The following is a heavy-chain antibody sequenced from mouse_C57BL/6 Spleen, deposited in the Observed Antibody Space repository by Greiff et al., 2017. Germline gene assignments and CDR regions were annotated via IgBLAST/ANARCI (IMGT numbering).Heavy chain of an antibody. V-gene: IGHV1-47*01. CDR1: GYTFTTYP. Sequence: QVQLKQSGAELVKPGASVKMSCKASGYTFTTYPIEWMKQNHGKSLEWIGNFHPYNDDTKYNEKFKGKATLTVEKSSSTVYLELSRLTSDDSAVYYCARGYYYGSPHWYFDVWGTGTTVTVSS. J-gene: IGHJ1*03. D-gene: IGHD1-1*01. CDR2: FHPYNDDT. CDR3: ARGYYYGSPHWYFDV.